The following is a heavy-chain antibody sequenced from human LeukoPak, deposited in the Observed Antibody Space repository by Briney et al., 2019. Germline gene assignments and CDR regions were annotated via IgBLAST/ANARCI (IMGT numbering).Heavy chain of an antibody. D-gene: IGHD3-3*01. CDR2: IYYSGST. V-gene: IGHV4-61*01. CDR3: ARVGVRFWEAFDI. CDR1: GGSVSSGSYY. J-gene: IGHJ3*02. Sequence: SETLPLTCTVSGGSVSSGSYYWSWIRQPPGKGLEWIGYIYYSGSTYYNPSLKSRITISVDTSKNQFSLKLSSVTAADTAVYYCARVGVRFWEAFDIWGQGTLVTVSS.